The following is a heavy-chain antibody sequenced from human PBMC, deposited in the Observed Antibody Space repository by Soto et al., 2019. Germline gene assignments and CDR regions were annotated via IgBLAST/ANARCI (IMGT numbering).Heavy chain of an antibody. CDR3: ARHPGYGDYTLLYYFDY. CDR2: INHSGST. J-gene: IGHJ4*02. CDR1: GGSFSGYY. V-gene: IGHV4-34*01. D-gene: IGHD4-17*01. Sequence: QVQLQQWGAGLLKPSETLSLTCAVYGGSFSGYYWSWIRQPPGKGLEWIGEINHSGSTNYNPSLKSRVTISVDTAKNQFSLKLSSATAADTAVYYCARHPGYGDYTLLYYFDYWGQGTLVTVSS.